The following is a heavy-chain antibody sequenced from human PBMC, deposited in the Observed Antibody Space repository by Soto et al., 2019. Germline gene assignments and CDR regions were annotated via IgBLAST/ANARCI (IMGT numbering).Heavy chain of an antibody. D-gene: IGHD2-15*01. CDR2: ISYDGSNK. V-gene: IGHV3-30-3*01. CDR1: GFTFSSYA. Sequence: PGGSLRLSCAASGFTFSSYAMHWVRQAPGKGLEWVAVISYDGSNKYYADSVKGRFTISRDNSKNTLYLQMNSLRAEDTAVYYCARAEYSGYGMDVWGQGTTVNVSS. J-gene: IGHJ6*02. CDR3: ARAEYSGYGMDV.